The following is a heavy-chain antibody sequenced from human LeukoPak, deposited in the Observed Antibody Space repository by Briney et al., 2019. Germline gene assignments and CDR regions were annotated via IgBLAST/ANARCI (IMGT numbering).Heavy chain of an antibody. CDR3: ARDPGGSGALDY. Sequence: SETLSLTCTVSGYSISSGYYWGWIRQPPGKGLEWIGSIYHSGSTYYNPSLKSRVTISVDTSENHFSLKMSSVTAADTAVYYCARDPGGSGALDYWGQGTLVAVSA. V-gene: IGHV4-38-2*02. CDR1: GYSISSGYY. CDR2: IYHSGST. D-gene: IGHD2-8*02. J-gene: IGHJ4*02.